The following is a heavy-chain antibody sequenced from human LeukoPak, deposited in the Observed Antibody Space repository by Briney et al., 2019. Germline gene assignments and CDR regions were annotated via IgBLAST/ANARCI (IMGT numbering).Heavy chain of an antibody. CDR2: MNPNSGNT. J-gene: IGHJ4*02. D-gene: IGHD2-2*01. Sequence: GASVKVSCKASGYTFTSYDINWVRQATGQGLEWMGWMNPNSGNTGYAQKFQGRVTMTRNTSISTAYMELSSLRSEDTAVHYCARGCSSTSCFDYWGQGTLVTVSS. V-gene: IGHV1-8*01. CDR3: ARGCSSTSCFDY. CDR1: GYTFTSYD.